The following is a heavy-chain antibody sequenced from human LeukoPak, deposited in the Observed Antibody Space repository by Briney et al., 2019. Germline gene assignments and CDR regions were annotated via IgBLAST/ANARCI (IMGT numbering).Heavy chain of an antibody. CDR2: MYSGGST. V-gene: IGHV3-66*01. J-gene: IGHJ6*02. CDR3: AREQVVVGRGYYGMDV. D-gene: IGHD2-2*01. CDR1: GFTVSSNY. Sequence: PGGSLRLSCAASGFTVSSNYMNWVRQAPGKGLEWVSVMYSGGSTFYGDSVKGRFTISRDNSMNTLYLQMNSPRVDDTAVYYCAREQVVVGRGYYGMDVWGQGTTVTVSS.